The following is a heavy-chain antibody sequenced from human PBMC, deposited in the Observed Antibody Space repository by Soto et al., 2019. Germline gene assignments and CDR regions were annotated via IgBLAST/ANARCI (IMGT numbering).Heavy chain of an antibody. J-gene: IGHJ4*02. Sequence: ASVKVSCAASGFTFSSYSINWVRQAPGKGLEWVSSISSSSSYIYYADSVKGRFTISRDNAKNSLYLQMNSLRAEDTAVYYCARDLNDRDFWGQGTLVTVSS. CDR1: GFTFSSYS. V-gene: IGHV3-21*01. D-gene: IGHD3-22*01. CDR3: ARDLNDRDF. CDR2: ISSSSSYI.